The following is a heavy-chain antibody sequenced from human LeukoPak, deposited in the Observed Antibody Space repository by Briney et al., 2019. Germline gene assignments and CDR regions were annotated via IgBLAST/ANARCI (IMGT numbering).Heavy chain of an antibody. Sequence: PGGSLRLSCAASGFTFSNYNMNWVRQAPGKGLEWVSSISSSRSYIYYADSVKGRFTISRDNAKNSLYLQMNSLGAEDTAVYYCARAGGYSSSWHPGAFDYWGQGTLVTVSS. J-gene: IGHJ4*02. V-gene: IGHV3-21*01. CDR2: ISSSRSYI. CDR1: GFTFSNYN. CDR3: ARAGGYSSSWHPGAFDY. D-gene: IGHD6-13*01.